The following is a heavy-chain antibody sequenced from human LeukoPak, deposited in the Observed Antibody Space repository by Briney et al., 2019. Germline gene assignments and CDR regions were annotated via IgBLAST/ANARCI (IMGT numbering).Heavy chain of an antibody. D-gene: IGHD1-26*01. CDR3: ARTSTNYFDY. CDR1: GFTFSNYE. J-gene: IGHJ4*02. Sequence: PGGSLRLSCAASGFTFSNYEMNWVRQAPGKGLEWVSYISSSGGTIYYAYSVKGRFTISRDNAKHSLYLQINSLRAEDTAVYHCARTSTNYFDYWGQGTLVTVSS. V-gene: IGHV3-48*03. CDR2: ISSSGGTI.